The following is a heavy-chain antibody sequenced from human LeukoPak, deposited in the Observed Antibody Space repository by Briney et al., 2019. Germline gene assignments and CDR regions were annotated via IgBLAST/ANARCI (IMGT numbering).Heavy chain of an antibody. V-gene: IGHV1-2*02. Sequence: ASVKVSCKPSGYTFSDYYIHWVRQAPGQGLEWMGWINANSGGTHYAQKFQGRVTMTRDTSINTAYMELSSLRSDDTAMYCCARHQEAAAASGYFDYWGQGTLLTVSS. CDR3: ARHQEAAAASGYFDY. J-gene: IGHJ4*02. CDR1: GYTFSDYY. D-gene: IGHD2-2*01. CDR2: INANSGGT.